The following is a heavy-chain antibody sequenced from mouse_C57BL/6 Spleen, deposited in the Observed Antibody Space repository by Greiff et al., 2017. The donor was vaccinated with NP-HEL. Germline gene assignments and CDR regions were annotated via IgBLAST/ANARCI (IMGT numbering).Heavy chain of an antibody. CDR1: GYTFTSYW. CDR3: ARSPPLGSSGLFFAY. V-gene: IGHV1-69*01. Sequence: QVQLQQSGAELVMPGASVKLSCKASGYTFTSYWMHWVKQRPGQGLEWIGEIDPSDSYTNYNQKFKGKSTLTVDKSSSTAYMQLSSLTSEDSAVYYCARSPPLGSSGLFFAYWGQGTLVTVSA. J-gene: IGHJ3*01. D-gene: IGHD3-2*02. CDR2: IDPSDSYT.